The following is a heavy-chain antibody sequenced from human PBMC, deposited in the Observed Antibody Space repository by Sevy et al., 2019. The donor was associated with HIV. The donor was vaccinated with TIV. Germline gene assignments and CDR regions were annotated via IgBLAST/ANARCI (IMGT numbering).Heavy chain of an antibody. V-gene: IGHV4-39*01. CDR1: GGSITSSSHY. Sequence: SETLSLTCTVSGGSITSSSHYWGWIRQPPGKGLEWIGAIYYSVNTFPNPSLESRVTISIDTSKNQFSLKLTSVTAADTAVYYCAARRGYYGLDVWGQGTTVTVSS. CDR3: AARRGYYGLDV. J-gene: IGHJ6*02. D-gene: IGHD3-10*01. CDR2: IYYSVNT.